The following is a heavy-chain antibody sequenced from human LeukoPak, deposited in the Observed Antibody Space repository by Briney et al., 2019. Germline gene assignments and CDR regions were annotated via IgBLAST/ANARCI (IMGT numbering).Heavy chain of an antibody. J-gene: IGHJ4*02. CDR3: AREAAMVRGAETVDY. Sequence: GGSLRLSCAASGFTFSTYWMHWVRQAPGKGLVWVSRINSDGSSTTYADSVKGRSTISRDNAKNTLYLQMNSLRAEDTAVYYCAREAAMVRGAETVDYWGQGTLVTVSS. CDR2: INSDGSST. V-gene: IGHV3-74*01. CDR1: GFTFSTYW. D-gene: IGHD3-10*01.